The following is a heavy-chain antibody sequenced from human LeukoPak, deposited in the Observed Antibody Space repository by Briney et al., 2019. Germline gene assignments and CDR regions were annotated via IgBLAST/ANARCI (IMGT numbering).Heavy chain of an antibody. CDR3: ASHWGGY. V-gene: IGHV3-53*01. J-gene: IGHJ4*02. D-gene: IGHD3-16*01. Sequence: GGSLRLSCAASGFTVSTNYMSWVRQAPGKGLEWVSIIYDSGTTHYADSVKGRFTISRDNLRNTLYLQMNSLRAEDTAVYYCASHWGGYWGQGTLVTVSS. CDR1: GFTVSTNY. CDR2: IYDSGTT.